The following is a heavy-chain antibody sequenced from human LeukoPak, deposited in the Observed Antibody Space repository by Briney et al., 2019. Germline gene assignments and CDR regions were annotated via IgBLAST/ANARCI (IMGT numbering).Heavy chain of an antibody. Sequence: GASVKVSCKASGYTFTNYGLSWVRQAPGQGLEWMGWINPNSGGTNYAQKFQGRVTMTRDTSISTAYMELSRLRSDDTAVYYCARGYGDYRPSSLGFDYWGQGTLVTVSS. CDR2: INPNSGGT. CDR3: ARGYGDYRPSSLGFDY. V-gene: IGHV1-2*02. J-gene: IGHJ4*02. D-gene: IGHD4-17*01. CDR1: GYTFTNYG.